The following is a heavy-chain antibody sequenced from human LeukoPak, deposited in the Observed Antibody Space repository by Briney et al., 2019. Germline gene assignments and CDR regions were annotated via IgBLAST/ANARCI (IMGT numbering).Heavy chain of an antibody. D-gene: IGHD6-19*01. J-gene: IGHJ1*01. CDR2: IKQDGSEK. CDR3: ALISGWYVRGYFQH. V-gene: IGHV3-7*01. Sequence: PGGSLRLSCAASGFTFSSYWMSWVRQAPGKGLEWVGNIKQDGSEKYYVDSVKGRFTISRDNAKNSLYLQMNSLRAEDTAVYYCALISGWYVRGYFQHWGQGTLVTVSS. CDR1: GFTFSSYW.